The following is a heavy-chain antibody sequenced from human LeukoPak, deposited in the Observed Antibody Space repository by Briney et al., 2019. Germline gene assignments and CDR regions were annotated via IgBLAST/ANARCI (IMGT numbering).Heavy chain of an antibody. Sequence: GGSLRLSCAASGFTFSSYAMHWVRKAPGKGLEWVAVISYDGSNKYYADSVKGRFTISRDNSKNTLYLQMNSLRAEDTAVYYCARSRRRVAAALTGFDYWGQGTLVTVSS. J-gene: IGHJ4*02. V-gene: IGHV3-30*04. CDR1: GFTFSSYA. CDR3: ARSRRRVAAALTGFDY. CDR2: ISYDGSNK. D-gene: IGHD6-13*01.